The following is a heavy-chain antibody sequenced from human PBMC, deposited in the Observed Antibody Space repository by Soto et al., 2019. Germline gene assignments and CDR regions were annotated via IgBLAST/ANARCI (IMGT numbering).Heavy chain of an antibody. CDR2: FSGSGSST. V-gene: IGHV3-23*01. J-gene: IGHJ3*02. CDR3: AKDKDAYNTFDAFDI. Sequence: PGGSLRLSCAGSGFTFSSYAMSWVRQAPGKGLEWVSAFSGSGSSTYYADSVKGRFTISRDNSKNTLYLQMNSLRAEDTAVYYCAKDKDAYNTFDAFDIWGQGTMVTVSS. D-gene: IGHD1-1*01. CDR1: GFTFSSYA.